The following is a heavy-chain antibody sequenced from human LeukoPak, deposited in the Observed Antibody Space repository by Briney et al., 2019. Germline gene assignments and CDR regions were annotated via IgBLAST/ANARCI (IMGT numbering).Heavy chain of an antibody. CDR2: ISGSGGST. D-gene: IGHD3-22*01. J-gene: IGHJ4*02. Sequence: GGSLRLSCAVSGFIFSSSAMSWVRQAPGKGLEWVSAISGSGGSTYYADSVKGRFTISRDNSKNTLYLQMNSLRAEDTAVYYCAKRKDSSGYYSYSPYYFDYWGQGTLVTVSS. CDR3: AKRKDSSGYYSYSPYYFDY. CDR1: GFIFSSSA. V-gene: IGHV3-23*01.